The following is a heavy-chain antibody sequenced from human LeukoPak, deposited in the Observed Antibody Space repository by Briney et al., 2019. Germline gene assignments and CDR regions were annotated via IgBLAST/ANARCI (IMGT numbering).Heavy chain of an antibody. J-gene: IGHJ5*02. CDR2: ISAYNGNT. CDR3: ARVMTTVTTNWFDP. CDR1: GYTFTSYG. V-gene: IGHV1-18*01. D-gene: IGHD4-11*01. Sequence: ASVKVSCKASGYTFTSYGINWVRQAPGQGLEWMGWISAYNGNTNYAQKLQGRVTMTTDTSTSTAYMELRSLRSDDTAVYYCARVMTTVTTNWFDPWGQGTLVTVSS.